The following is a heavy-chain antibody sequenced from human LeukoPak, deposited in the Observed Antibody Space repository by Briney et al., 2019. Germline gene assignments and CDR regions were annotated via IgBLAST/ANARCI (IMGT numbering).Heavy chain of an antibody. V-gene: IGHV3-23*01. CDR1: GFTFTNPA. D-gene: IGHD4-23*01. J-gene: IGHJ3*02. Sequence: PGGSLRLSCAASGFTFTNPAMGWVRQAPGKGLEWVSVVSGTGDFIYYGDSVKGRFTISRDNSKNTLYLQMSSLRAEDTALYYCAKADRNSNAFDIWGQGTMVTVSS. CDR3: AKADRNSNAFDI. CDR2: VSGTGDFI.